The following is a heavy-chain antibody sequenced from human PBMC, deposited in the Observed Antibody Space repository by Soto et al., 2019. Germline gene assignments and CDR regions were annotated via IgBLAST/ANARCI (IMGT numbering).Heavy chain of an antibody. CDR3: AKGAVVALGDY. J-gene: IGHJ4*02. CDR2: ITDSGDRT. Sequence: PGGSLRLSCAASGFTFSNYAMNWVRQAPGKGLEWVSSITDSGDRTYSADSVKGRFTISRDNSKHTLYLQMNSLRAEDTAVYYCAKGAVVALGDYWGQGTLVTVSS. V-gene: IGHV3-23*01. CDR1: GFTFSNYA. D-gene: IGHD1-1*01.